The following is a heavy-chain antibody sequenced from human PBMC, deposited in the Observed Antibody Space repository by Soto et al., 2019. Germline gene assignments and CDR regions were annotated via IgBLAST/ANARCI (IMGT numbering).Heavy chain of an antibody. Sequence: QVQLVESGGGVVQPGRSLRLSCAASGFTFSSYAMHWVRQAPGKGLEWVAVISYDGSNKYYADCVKGRFTISRDNSKNTLYLQMNSLRAEDTAVYYCERSPFYSSTPLAYWGQGTLVTVSS. CDR2: ISYDGSNK. V-gene: IGHV3-30-3*01. CDR1: GFTFSSYA. D-gene: IGHD6-13*01. J-gene: IGHJ4*02. CDR3: ERSPFYSSTPLAY.